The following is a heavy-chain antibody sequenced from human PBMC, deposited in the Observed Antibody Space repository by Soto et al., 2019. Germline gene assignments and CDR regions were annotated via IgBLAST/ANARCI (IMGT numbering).Heavy chain of an antibody. V-gene: IGHV1-8*01. CDR3: ARGELLWFGELLR. CDR1: GYTFTSYE. CDR2: MNPNSGDT. D-gene: IGHD3-10*01. Sequence: QVQLVQSGAEVKKHGASVKVSCKASGYTFTSYEINWVRQATGQGREWMGWMNPNSGDTGYAQKFQGSVTMTRNTSISTAYMELSSLRSEDTAVYYCARGELLWFGELLRWGQGALVTVSS. J-gene: IGHJ4*02.